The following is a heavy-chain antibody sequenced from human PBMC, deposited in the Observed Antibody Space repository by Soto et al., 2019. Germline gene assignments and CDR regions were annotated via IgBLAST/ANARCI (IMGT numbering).Heavy chain of an antibody. CDR1: GYRFINYW. CDR2: IDPSDSYT. J-gene: IGHJ4*02. Sequence: EVQLVQSGAEVKKPGESLRLSCQGSGYRFINYWISWVRQMPGKGLEWVGRIDPSDSYTVYSPSFQGHVTISIDTAINTAFLEWRSLQASDTAMYYCVRHGNGTPFYVDFWGRGTLVPVSS. CDR3: VRHGNGTPFYVDF. D-gene: IGHD1-1*01. V-gene: IGHV5-10-1*03.